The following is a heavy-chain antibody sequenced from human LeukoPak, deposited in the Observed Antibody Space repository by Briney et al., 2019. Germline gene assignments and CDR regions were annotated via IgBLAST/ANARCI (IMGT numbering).Heavy chain of an antibody. D-gene: IGHD5-18*01. CDR1: GGTFNSYG. V-gene: IGHV1-69*13. CDR2: IIPIFGTA. CDR3: ARDTAIGPTCFDY. Sequence: SVKVSCKASGGTFNSYGISWVRQAPGQGLEWTGGIIPIFGTANYAQKFQGRVTITADESTSTAYMELRSLRSDDTAVYYCARDTAIGPTCFDYWGQGTLVTVSS. J-gene: IGHJ4*02.